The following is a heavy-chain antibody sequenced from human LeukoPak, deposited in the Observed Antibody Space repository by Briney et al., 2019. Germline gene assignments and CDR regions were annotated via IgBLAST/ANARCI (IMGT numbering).Heavy chain of an antibody. CDR2: IYYSGST. D-gene: IGHD6-13*01. Sequence: PSQTLSLTCTVSGGSISSGGYYWSWIRQPPGKGLEWIGYIYYSGSTYYNPSLKSRVTISVDTSKNQFSLKLSSVTAADTAVYYCARDPSIAAAADDAFDIWGQGTMVTVSS. CDR3: ARDPSIAAAADDAFDI. V-gene: IGHV4-30-4*01. CDR1: GGSISSGGYY. J-gene: IGHJ3*02.